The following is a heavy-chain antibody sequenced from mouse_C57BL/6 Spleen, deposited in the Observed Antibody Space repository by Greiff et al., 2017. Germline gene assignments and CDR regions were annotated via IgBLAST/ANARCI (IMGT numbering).Heavy chain of an antibody. J-gene: IGHJ4*01. CDR2: INPNNGGT. CDR1: GYTFTDYY. CDR3: ARALDFLYAMDY. Sequence: VQLQQSGPELVKPGASVKISCKASGYTFTDYYMNWVKQSHGKSLEWIGDINPNNGGTSYNQKFKGKATLTVDKSSSTAYMELRSLTSEDSAVYYCARALDFLYAMDYWGQGTSVTVSS. V-gene: IGHV1-26*01. D-gene: IGHD2-4*01.